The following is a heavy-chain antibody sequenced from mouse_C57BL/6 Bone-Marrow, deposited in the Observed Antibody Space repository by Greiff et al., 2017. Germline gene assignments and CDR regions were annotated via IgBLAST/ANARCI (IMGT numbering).Heavy chain of an antibody. CDR3: TTYLFDY. J-gene: IGHJ2*01. CDR1: GFNIKDDY. CDR2: IDPGNGDT. V-gene: IGHV14-4*01. Sequence: VQLQQSGAELVRPGASVKLSCTASGFNIKDDYMHWVKQRPEQGLEWIGWIDPGNGDTEYASKFQGKATITADTSSNTAYLQLSSLTSEDTAVYYCTTYLFDYWSQGTTLTVSA.